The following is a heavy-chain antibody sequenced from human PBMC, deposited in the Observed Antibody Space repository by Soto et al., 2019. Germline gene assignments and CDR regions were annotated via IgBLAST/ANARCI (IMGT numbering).Heavy chain of an antibody. Sequence: PSETLSLTCTVSGGSINSSSYYWSWVRQPPGKGLEWIANIYYSGSTNNNPSLKSRVTVSVNRSKNRFSLRLSSVTAADTAVYYCARQDFYYNSSSYSTFDSWGQGTLATVSS. CDR3: ARQDFYYNSSSYSTFDS. V-gene: IGHV4-39*01. CDR2: IYYSGST. D-gene: IGHD3-22*01. CDR1: GGSINSSSYY. J-gene: IGHJ4*02.